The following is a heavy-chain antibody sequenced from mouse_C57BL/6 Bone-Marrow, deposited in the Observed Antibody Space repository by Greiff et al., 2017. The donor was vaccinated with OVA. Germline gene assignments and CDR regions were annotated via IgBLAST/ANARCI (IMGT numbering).Heavy chain of an antibody. D-gene: IGHD2-3*01. J-gene: IGHJ1*03. V-gene: IGHV1-4*01. CDR3: AKYDGYYWYFDV. CDR2: INPSSGYT. CDR1: GYTFTSYT. Sequence: VQLQQSGAELARPGASVKMSCKASGYTFTSYTMHWVKQRPGQGLEWIGYINPSSGYTKYNQKFKDKATLTADKSSSTAYMQLSSLTSEDSAVYYCAKYDGYYWYFDVWGTGTTVTVSS.